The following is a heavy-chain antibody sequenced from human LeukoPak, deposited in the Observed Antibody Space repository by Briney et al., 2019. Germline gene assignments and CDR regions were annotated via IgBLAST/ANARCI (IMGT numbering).Heavy chain of an antibody. CDR1: GYTFTGYY. CDR2: INPNSGGT. Sequence: ASVKVSCKASGYTFTGYYMHWVRQAPGQGLEWMGWINPNSGGTNYAQKFQGWVTMTRDTSISTAYMELSRLRSDDTAVYYCARPSSPKGYYFHYWGQGTLVTVSS. V-gene: IGHV1-2*04. J-gene: IGHJ4*02. CDR3: ARPSSPKGYYFHY.